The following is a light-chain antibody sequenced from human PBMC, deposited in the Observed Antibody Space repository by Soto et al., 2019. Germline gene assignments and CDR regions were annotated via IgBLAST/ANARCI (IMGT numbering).Light chain of an antibody. V-gene: IGKV3-20*01. J-gene: IGKJ2*01. CDR3: QHYGSSIYT. CDR2: GTS. CDR1: QSVDSSY. Sequence: ENVLTQSPGTLSLSPGERATLSCRASQSVDSSYLAWYQQKPGQAPRLLIYGTSSRATGIPDRFSGSGSGTDFTLTINRLEPEDFAVYYCQHYGSSIYTFGQGTKLEI.